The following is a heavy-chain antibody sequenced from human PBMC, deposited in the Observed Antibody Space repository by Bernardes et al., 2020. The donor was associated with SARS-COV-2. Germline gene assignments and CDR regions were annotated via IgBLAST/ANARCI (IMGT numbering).Heavy chain of an antibody. CDR2: IKQDGSEK. V-gene: IGHV3-7*01. CDR1: GFTFSSYW. CDR3: ARDRGDDYGDYGRYYYYYYGMDV. Sequence: AGSLIPSCAASGFTFSSYWMSWVRQAPGKGLEWVANIKQDGSEKYYVDSVKGRFTISRDNAKNSLYLQMNSLRAEDTAVYYCARDRGDDYGDYGRYYYYYYGMDVWGQGTTVTVSS. J-gene: IGHJ6*02. D-gene: IGHD4-17*01.